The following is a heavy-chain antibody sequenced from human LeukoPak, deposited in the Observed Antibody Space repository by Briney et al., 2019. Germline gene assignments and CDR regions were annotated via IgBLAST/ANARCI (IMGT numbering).Heavy chain of an antibody. CDR1: GGSISSSSYY. Sequence: PSETLSLTCTVSGGSISSSSYYWGWIRQPPGKGLEWIGTIYYSGSTYYNPSLYYNPSLKSRVTISVDTSKNQLSLKLSSVTAADTAVYYCARDGCSTNSCPLDSWGQGTLVTVSS. D-gene: IGHD2-2*01. CDR2: IYYSGST. CDR3: ARDGCSTNSCPLDS. J-gene: IGHJ4*02. V-gene: IGHV4-39*02.